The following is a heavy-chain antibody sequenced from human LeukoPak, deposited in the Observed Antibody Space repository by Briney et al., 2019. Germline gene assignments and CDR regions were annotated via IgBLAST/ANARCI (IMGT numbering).Heavy chain of an antibody. J-gene: IGHJ6*02. Sequence: GESLRLSCAASGFTFSSYWMNWVRHAPGKGREWVSRIHSNGRSSSYADSVKGRFTISRDNANNTLYLQMNSLRAEDTAVYYCASDYYGMDDWGQGTTVTVSS. CDR2: IHSNGRSS. V-gene: IGHV3-74*01. CDR3: ASDYYGMDD. CDR1: GFTFSSYW.